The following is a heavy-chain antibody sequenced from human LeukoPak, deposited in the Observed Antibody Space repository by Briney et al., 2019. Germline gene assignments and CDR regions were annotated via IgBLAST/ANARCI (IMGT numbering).Heavy chain of an antibody. J-gene: IGHJ5*02. CDR3: ARHAVYNWFDP. Sequence: SETLSLTCTVSVGSISVYYWTWIRQPPGKGREGIGYIYTSGSTNYNPSLKSRVTISVDTSKNQFSLKLSSVTAADTAVYYCARHAVYNWFDPWGQGTLVTVSS. CDR2: IYTSGST. CDR1: VGSISVYY. V-gene: IGHV4-4*09.